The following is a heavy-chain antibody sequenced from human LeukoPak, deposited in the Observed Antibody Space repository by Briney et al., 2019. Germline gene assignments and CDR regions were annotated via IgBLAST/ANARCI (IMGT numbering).Heavy chain of an antibody. D-gene: IGHD3-22*01. CDR2: IYISGRT. CDR1: GGSISSYY. CDR3: AREDDSRAEYYGMDV. V-gene: IGHV4-4*07. Sequence: SETLSLTCTVSGGSISSYYWSWIRKSAGKGLEWIGRIYISGRTNYNPSLKSRVTMSVDTSKNQFSVKLSSVTAADTAVYYCAREDDSRAEYYGMDVWGQGTTVTVSS. J-gene: IGHJ6*02.